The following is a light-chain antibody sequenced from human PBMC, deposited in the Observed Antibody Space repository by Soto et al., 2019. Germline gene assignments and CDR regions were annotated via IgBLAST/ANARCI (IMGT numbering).Light chain of an antibody. J-gene: IGLJ2*01. CDR1: SSNIGAGYD. Sequence: QSVLTQPPSVSGAPGQRVTISCTGSSSNIGAGYDVHWYHQLPGTAPKLLIFGNTNRPSGVPDRFSGSKSGTSASLAITGPQAEHEADYSCHSYDSTLSASIFGGGTKLTVL. CDR3: HSYDSTLSASI. V-gene: IGLV1-40*01. CDR2: GNT.